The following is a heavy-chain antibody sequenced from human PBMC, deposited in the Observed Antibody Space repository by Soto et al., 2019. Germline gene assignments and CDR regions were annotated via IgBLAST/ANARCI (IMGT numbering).Heavy chain of an antibody. CDR2: VSIGGST. J-gene: IGHJ4*02. CDR1: GFTFSSYA. V-gene: IGHV3-23*01. CDR3: AKRRGAGGHFDY. Sequence: LRLSCAASGFTFSSYAMGWVRQGPGKGLEWVAVVSIGGSTHYADSVRGRFTISRDNSKNTLSLQMNSLTAEDTAVYFCAKRRGAGGHFDYWGQGALVTVPQ. D-gene: IGHD2-15*01.